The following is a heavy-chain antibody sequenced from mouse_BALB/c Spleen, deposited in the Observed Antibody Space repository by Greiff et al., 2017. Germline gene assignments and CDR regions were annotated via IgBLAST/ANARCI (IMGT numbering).Heavy chain of an antibody. CDR3: NAGSRGWYFDV. CDR2: IDPENGDT. V-gene: IGHV14-4*02. D-gene: IGHD1-1*01. CDR1: GFNIKDYY. J-gene: IGHJ1*01. Sequence: EVQLQQSGAELVRSGASVKLSCTASGFNIKDYYMHWVKQRPEQGLEWIGWIDPENGDTEYAPKFQGKATMTADTSSNTAYLQLSSLTSEDTAVYYCNAGSRGWYFDVWGAGTTVTVCS.